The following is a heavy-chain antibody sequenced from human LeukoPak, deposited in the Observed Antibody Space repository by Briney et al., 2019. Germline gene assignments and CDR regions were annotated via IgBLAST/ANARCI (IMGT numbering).Heavy chain of an antibody. CDR2: IIPIFGTA. CDR1: GGTFSSYA. J-gene: IGHJ4*02. Sequence: AASVKVSCKASGGTFSSYAISWVRQAPGQGLEWMGGIIPIFGTANYAQKFQGRVTITTDESTSTAYMELSSLRSEDTAVYYCARVDSWDSSGWYYFDYWGQGTLVTVSS. V-gene: IGHV1-69*05. D-gene: IGHD6-19*01. CDR3: ARVDSWDSSGWYYFDY.